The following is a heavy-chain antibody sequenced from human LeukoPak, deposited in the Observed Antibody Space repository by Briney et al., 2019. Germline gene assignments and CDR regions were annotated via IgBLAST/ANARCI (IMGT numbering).Heavy chain of an antibody. V-gene: IGHV3-21*01. CDR2: ISSSSSYI. D-gene: IGHD3-9*01. CDR3: ARTYYDILTGSKDAFDI. CDR1: GFTFSSYS. Sequence: GGSLRLSCAASGFTFSSYSMNWVRQAPGKGLEWVSSISSSSSYIYYADSVKGRFTISRDNAKNSLYLQMNSLRAEDTAVYYCARTYYDILTGSKDAFDIWGQGTMVTISS. J-gene: IGHJ3*02.